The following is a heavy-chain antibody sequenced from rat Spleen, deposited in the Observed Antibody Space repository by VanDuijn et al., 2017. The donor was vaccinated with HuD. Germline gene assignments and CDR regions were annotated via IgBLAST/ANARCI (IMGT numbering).Heavy chain of an antibody. V-gene: IGHV2-63*01. CDR2: IWYDGDT. CDR1: GFSLTSNS. D-gene: IGHD1-12*03. J-gene: IGHJ2*01. CDR3: TRDTMMVIIGYY. Sequence: QVQLKESGPGLVQPSQTLSLTCTVSGFSLTSNSVHWVRQPPGKGLEWMGGIWYDGDTAYNSALKSRLSISRDTSKNQVFLKMNSLQTDDTGTYYCTRDTMMVIIGYYWGQGVMVTVSS.